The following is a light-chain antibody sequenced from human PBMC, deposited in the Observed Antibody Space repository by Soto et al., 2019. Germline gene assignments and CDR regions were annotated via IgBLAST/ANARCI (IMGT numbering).Light chain of an antibody. V-gene: IGLV1-40*01. Sequence: QSVLTQPPSVSGAPGQRVTICCTGSSXNIGAGYDVHWYQQLPGTAPKLLIYGNSNRPSGVPDRFSGSKSGTSASLAITGLQAEDEADYYCQSYESSLSGYVFRTGTKVTVL. J-gene: IGLJ1*01. CDR1: SXNIGAGYD. CDR2: GNS. CDR3: QSYESSLSGYV.